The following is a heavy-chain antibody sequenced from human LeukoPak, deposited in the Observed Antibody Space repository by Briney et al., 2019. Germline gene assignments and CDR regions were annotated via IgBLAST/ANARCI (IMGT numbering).Heavy chain of an antibody. J-gene: IGHJ6*03. Sequence: GGSLRLSCAASGFTFSSYGMHWVRQAPGKGLEWVAVIWYDGSNKYYADSVKGRFTISRDNSKNTLYLQMNSLRAEDTAVYYCAKGEWMLYYYIDVWGKGTTVTVSS. D-gene: IGHD2-8*01. CDR2: IWYDGSNK. V-gene: IGHV3-33*06. CDR3: AKGEWMLYYYIDV. CDR1: GFTFSSYG.